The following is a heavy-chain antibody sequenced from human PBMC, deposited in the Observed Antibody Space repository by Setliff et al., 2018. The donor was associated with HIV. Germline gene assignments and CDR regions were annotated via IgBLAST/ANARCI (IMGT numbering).Heavy chain of an antibody. CDR1: GGSFSDYF. CDR2: INHFGST. D-gene: IGHD2-2*02. V-gene: IGHV4-34*01. CDR3: ARGYHLLNPDY. Sequence: SETLSLTCAVYGGSFSDYFWTWIRQPPGKGLEWIGDINHFGSTNYNPSLKSRVTISVDTSKNQFSLKLSSVTAADTAVYYCARGYHLLNPDYWGQGTLVTVSS. J-gene: IGHJ4*02.